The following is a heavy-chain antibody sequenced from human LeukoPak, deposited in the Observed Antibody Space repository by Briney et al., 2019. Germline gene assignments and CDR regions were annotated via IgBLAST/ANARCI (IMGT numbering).Heavy chain of an antibody. CDR2: ISAYNGNT. V-gene: IGHV1-18*01. J-gene: IGHJ4*02. CDR1: GYTFTSYG. Sequence: ASVKVSCKASGYTFTSYGISWVRQAPGQGLEWMGWISAYNGNTNYAQKLQGRVTMTTDTSTSTVYMELRSLRSDDTAVYYCARYQGSQTSPGIDYWGQGTLVTVSS. D-gene: IGHD1-26*01. CDR3: ARYQGSQTSPGIDY.